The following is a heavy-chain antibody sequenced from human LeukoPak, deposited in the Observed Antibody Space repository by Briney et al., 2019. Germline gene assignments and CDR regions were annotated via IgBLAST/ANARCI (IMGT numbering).Heavy chain of an antibody. D-gene: IGHD1-26*01. J-gene: IGHJ4*02. CDR3: ARVAPTYHLYSFDY. Sequence: SETLSLTCTVSGGSISTYYWSWIRQPPGKGLEWIGYIYYSGSTSYNPSLKSRVTISVDTSKNQFSLKLSSVTAADTAGDYCARVAPTYHLYSFDYLGQGNLVTVSS. CDR2: IYYSGST. CDR1: GGSISTYY. V-gene: IGHV4-59*01.